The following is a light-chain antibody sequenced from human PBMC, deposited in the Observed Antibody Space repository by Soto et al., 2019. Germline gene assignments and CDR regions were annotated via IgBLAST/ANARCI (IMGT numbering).Light chain of an antibody. V-gene: IGKV1-39*01. CDR1: QNIMTF. CDR3: QQSRSTLRT. Sequence: DIQMTQSPSSLSASVGDRVTLSCRASQNIMTFLNWYQQKPGKAPKLLIYAASSLQSGVPSRFSGSGSGTDFTLTINSLHPEDFATYYWQQSRSTLRTFGQGTKVDIK. CDR2: AAS. J-gene: IGKJ1*01.